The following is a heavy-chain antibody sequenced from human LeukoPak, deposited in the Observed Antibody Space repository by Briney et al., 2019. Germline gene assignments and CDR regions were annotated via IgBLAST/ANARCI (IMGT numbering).Heavy chain of an antibody. CDR1: GFTFSSYS. Sequence: GGSLRLSCAASGFTFSSYSMNWVRQAPGKGLEWVSSISSSSYIYYADSVKGRFTISRDNAKNSLYLQMNSLRAEDTALYYCAKVSGSYYDESIYFDYWGQGTLVTVSS. CDR3: AKVSGSYYDESIYFDY. D-gene: IGHD1-26*01. CDR2: ISSSSYI. V-gene: IGHV3-21*04. J-gene: IGHJ4*02.